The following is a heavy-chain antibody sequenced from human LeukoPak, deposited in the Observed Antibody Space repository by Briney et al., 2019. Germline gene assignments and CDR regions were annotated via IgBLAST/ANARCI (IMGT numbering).Heavy chain of an antibody. CDR1: GYYISSGYY. CDR2: IYHSGST. CDR3: ARQTGSGLFILP. J-gene: IGHJ4*02. Sequence: SETLSLTCTVSGYYISSGYYWGWIRQPPGKGLEWIGGIYHSGSTYYNPSLKSRVTMSVDTSKNQFSLKLSSVTAADTALYYCARQTGSGLFILPGGQGTLVTVSS. V-gene: IGHV4-38-2*02. D-gene: IGHD3/OR15-3a*01.